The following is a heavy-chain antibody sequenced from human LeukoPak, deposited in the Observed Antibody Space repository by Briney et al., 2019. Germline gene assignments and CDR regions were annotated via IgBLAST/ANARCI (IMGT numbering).Heavy chain of an antibody. V-gene: IGHV4-39*07. D-gene: IGHD2-15*01. CDR2: IYYSGST. J-gene: IGHJ5*02. CDR3: ARGSYCSGGSCLYNWFDP. CDR1: GGSISSSSYY. Sequence: PSETLSLTCTVSGGSISSSSYYWGWIRQPPGKGLEWIGSIYYSGSTYYNPSLKSRVTISVDTSKNQFSLKLSSVTAADTAVYYCARGSYCSGGSCLYNWFDPWGQGTLVTVSS.